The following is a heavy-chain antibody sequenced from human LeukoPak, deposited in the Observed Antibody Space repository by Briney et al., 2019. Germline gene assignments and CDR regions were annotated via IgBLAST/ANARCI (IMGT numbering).Heavy chain of an antibody. CDR2: IYHSGST. CDR1: GFTFSSYG. CDR3: ARDHLAVAGRVDY. D-gene: IGHD6-19*01. Sequence: GALRLSCAASGFTFSSYGMSGVRQAPGKGGEGIGRIYHSGSTYYNLSLTSRGTISVDTSKNHFSLKLSSVTAADPAVYYCARDHLAVAGRVDYWGQGTLVTVSS. V-gene: IGHV4-38-2*02. J-gene: IGHJ4*02.